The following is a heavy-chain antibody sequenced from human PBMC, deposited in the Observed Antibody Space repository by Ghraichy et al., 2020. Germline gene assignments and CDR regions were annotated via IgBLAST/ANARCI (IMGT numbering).Heavy chain of an antibody. CDR2: INDRRTT. J-gene: IGHJ4*02. CDR3: ARGPNMYLVRGLKGFHFDE. D-gene: IGHD3-10*01. V-gene: IGHV4-34*01. Sequence: SQTLSLTCAVYGGSFSGYFWTWIRQSPGKGLEWIAEINDRRTTNYNPSLKSRVTVLVDTSKNQFSLRLTSVTAADTAVYYCARGPNMYLVRGLKGFHFDEWGQGTLVTVSS. CDR1: GGSFSGYF.